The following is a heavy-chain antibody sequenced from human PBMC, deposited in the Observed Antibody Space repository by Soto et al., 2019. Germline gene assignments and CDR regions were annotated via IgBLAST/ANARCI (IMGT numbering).Heavy chain of an antibody. CDR3: AKDQASGQGSFDS. CDR1: GFTFNIYG. CDR2: ISYDGSNQ. V-gene: IGHV3-30*18. Sequence: PGGSLRLACAASGFTFNIYGMHWVQQAPDKGLEWVALISYDGSNQYYADSVKGRFTISRDNSKNTLFLQMNSLRADDTAVYYCAKDQASGQGSFDSWGQGTLVTVSS. J-gene: IGHJ4*02.